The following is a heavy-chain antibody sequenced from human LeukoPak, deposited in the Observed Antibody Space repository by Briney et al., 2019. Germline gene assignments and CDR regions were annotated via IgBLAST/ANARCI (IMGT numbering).Heavy chain of an antibody. Sequence: SETLSLTCAVYGGSFSGYYWSWIRQPPGEGLEWIGEINHSGSTNYNPSLKSRVTISVDTSKNQFSLKLSSVTAADTAVYYCATRYYDSSGYSNWFDPWGQGTLVTVSS. CDR1: GGSFSGYY. V-gene: IGHV4-34*01. CDR3: ATRYYDSSGYSNWFDP. CDR2: INHSGST. D-gene: IGHD3-22*01. J-gene: IGHJ5*02.